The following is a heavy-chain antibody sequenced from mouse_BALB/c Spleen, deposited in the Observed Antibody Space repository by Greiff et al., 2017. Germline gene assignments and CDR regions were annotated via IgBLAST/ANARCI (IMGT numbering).Heavy chain of an antibody. D-gene: IGHD2-2*01. Sequence: EVQRVESGGGLVQPGGSRKLSCAASGFTFSSFGMHWVRQAPEKGLEWVAYISSGSSTIYYADTVKGRFTISRDNPKNTLFLQMTSLRSEDTAMYYCARSEGYEGFAYWGQGTLVTVSA. CDR3: ARSEGYEGFAY. CDR2: ISSGSSTI. J-gene: IGHJ3*01. V-gene: IGHV5-17*02. CDR1: GFTFSSFG.